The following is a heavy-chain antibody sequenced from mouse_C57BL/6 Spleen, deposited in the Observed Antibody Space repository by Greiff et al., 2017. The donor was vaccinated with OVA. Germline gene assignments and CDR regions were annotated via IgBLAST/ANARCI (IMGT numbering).Heavy chain of an antibody. V-gene: IGHV14-2*01. CDR2: IDPEDGAT. J-gene: IGHJ2*01. Sequence: EVQLQQSGAELVKPGASVKLSCTASGFNIKDYYMHWVKQRTEQGLEWIGRIDPEDGATKYAPKFQGKATITADTSSNTAYLQLSSLTAEDTAVYYCARAAVPYYFDYWGQGTTLTVSS. CDR1: GFNIKDYY. CDR3: ARAAVPYYFDY.